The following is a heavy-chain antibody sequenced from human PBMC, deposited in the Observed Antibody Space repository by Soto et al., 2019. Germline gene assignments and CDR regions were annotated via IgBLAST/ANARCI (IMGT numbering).Heavy chain of an antibody. CDR3: AREGCSSTSCPIDY. V-gene: IGHV4-59*01. D-gene: IGHD2-2*01. CDR2: IYYSGST. Sequence: PSETLSLTCTVSGGSISSYYWIWIRQPPGKGLEWIGYIYYSGSTNYNPSLKSRVTISVDTSKNQFSLKLSSVTAADTAVYYCAREGCSSTSCPIDYWGQGTLVTVSS. J-gene: IGHJ4*02. CDR1: GGSISSYY.